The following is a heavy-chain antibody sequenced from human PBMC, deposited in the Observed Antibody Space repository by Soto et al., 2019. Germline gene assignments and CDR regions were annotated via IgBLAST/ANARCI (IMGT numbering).Heavy chain of an antibody. D-gene: IGHD4-4*01. CDR3: EGDPYYSNSRLDY. V-gene: IGHV3-30-3*01. CDR1: GFTFSNYA. J-gene: IGHJ4*02. Sequence: QVHLVESGGGVVQPGKSLRLSCAASGFTFSNYAIHWVRQAPGRGLEWLALISNDGNNDIYADSLKGRVTFSRDSSNNKVFLQMDSLRTEDTAVYYCEGDPYYSNSRLDYWGQGTLVTVSS. CDR2: ISNDGNND.